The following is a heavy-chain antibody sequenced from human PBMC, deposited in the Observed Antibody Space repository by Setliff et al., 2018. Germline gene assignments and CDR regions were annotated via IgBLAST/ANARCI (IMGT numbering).Heavy chain of an antibody. Sequence: SETLSLTCTVSGASVSGNSYYWGWIRQPPGKGLEWIASTYYSGSTYYNPSLKSRVTISVDTSKNQFSLKLTSVTAADTAVYYCARGSGGYHAASWGQGILVTVSS. D-gene: IGHD3-3*01. J-gene: IGHJ5*02. CDR1: GASVSGNSYY. CDR3: ARGSGGYHAAS. CDR2: TYYSGST. V-gene: IGHV4-39*07.